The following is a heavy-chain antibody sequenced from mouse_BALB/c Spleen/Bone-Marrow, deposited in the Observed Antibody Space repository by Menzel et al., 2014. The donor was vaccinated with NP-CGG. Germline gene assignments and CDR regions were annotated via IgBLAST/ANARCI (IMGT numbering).Heavy chain of an antibody. CDR1: GFTFSSYT. D-gene: IGHD2-1*01. CDR2: ISSGGSYT. Sequence: DVKLVESGGGLVKPGGSLKLSCAASGFTFSSYTMSWVRQTPEKRLEWVATISSGGSYTYYPDSVKGRFTIYRDNAKNTLCLQMSSLKSEDTAMYYCTRDGKGNYDYAMDYWGQGTSVTVSS. V-gene: IGHV5-6-4*01. J-gene: IGHJ4*01. CDR3: TRDGKGNYDYAMDY.